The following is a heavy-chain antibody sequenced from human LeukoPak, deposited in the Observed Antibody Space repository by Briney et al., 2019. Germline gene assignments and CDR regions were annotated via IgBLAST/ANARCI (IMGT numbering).Heavy chain of an antibody. Sequence: SETLSLTCTVSGGSINNYHWGWIRQPPEKGLEWIAYIYYTGSTNYNPSLKSRVTISVDTSKNQFSLKLTSVTAADTAVYYCARELLRHDILTGSYFDYWGQGTLVTVSS. V-gene: IGHV4-59*12. J-gene: IGHJ4*02. CDR2: IYYTGST. CDR1: GGSINNYH. CDR3: ARELLRHDILTGSYFDY. D-gene: IGHD3-9*01.